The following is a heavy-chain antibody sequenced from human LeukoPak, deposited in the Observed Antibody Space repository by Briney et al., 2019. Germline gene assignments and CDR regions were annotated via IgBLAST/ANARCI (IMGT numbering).Heavy chain of an antibody. V-gene: IGHV4-4*07. CDR1: GDSISSNY. D-gene: IGHD6-6*01. CDR3: ARLIAARPSYYYYMDV. J-gene: IGHJ6*03. Sequence: SETLSLTCTVSGDSISSNYWSWVRQPAGKGLEWVGRIFRTGSTNYNPSLKSRVTMSIDTSKNEFSLKLSSVTAADTAVYYCARLIAARPSYYYYMDVWGKGTTVTVSS. CDR2: IFRTGST.